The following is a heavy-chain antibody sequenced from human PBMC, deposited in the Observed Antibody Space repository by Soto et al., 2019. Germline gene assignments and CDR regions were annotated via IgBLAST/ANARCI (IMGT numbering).Heavy chain of an antibody. CDR1: GFSFSSYS. Sequence: EVQLVESGGGLVKPGGSLRLSCAASGFSFSSYSMNWVRQAPGKGLEWVSSISSGSSYIYYADSVKGRFTISRDNAKNSLYLQMNSLRAEDTAVYYCARDHCSSTSCYSPWGQGTLVTVSS. D-gene: IGHD2-2*01. V-gene: IGHV3-21*01. CDR3: ARDHCSSTSCYSP. CDR2: ISSGSSYI. J-gene: IGHJ4*02.